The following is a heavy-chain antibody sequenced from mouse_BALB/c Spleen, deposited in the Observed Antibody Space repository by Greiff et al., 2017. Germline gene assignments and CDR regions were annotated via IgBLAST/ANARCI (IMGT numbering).Heavy chain of an antibody. Sequence: EVKVVESGGGLVQPGGSLRLSCATSGFTFTDYYMSWVRQPPGKALEWLGFIRNKANGYTTEYSASVKGRFTISRDNSQSILYLQMNTLRAEDSATYYCARGGGYAFYYAMDYWGQGTSVTVSS. CDR1: GFTFTDYY. CDR3: ARGGGYAFYYAMDY. V-gene: IGHV7-3*02. CDR2: IRNKANGYTT. D-gene: IGHD2-14*01. J-gene: IGHJ4*01.